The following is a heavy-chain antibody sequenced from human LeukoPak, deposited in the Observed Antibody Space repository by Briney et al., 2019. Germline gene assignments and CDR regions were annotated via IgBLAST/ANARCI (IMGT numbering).Heavy chain of an antibody. J-gene: IGHJ6*02. V-gene: IGHV3-30-3*01. Sequence: PGRSLRLSCAASGFTFITCAMHWVRRAPGKGLEWVAVISYHGSNKDYADSVKGRFTISRDNSKNTLYLEMNSLRAEDTAVYYCARGGTGTHAGYYYGMDVWGQGTTVTVSS. CDR2: ISYHGSNK. CDR3: ARGGTGTHAGYYYGMDV. CDR1: GFTFITCA. D-gene: IGHD1-1*01.